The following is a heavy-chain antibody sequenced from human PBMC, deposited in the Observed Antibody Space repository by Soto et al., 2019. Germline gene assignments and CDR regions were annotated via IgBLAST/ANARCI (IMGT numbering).Heavy chain of an antibody. CDR1: GDSFNNYG. D-gene: IGHD3-3*01. Sequence: ASVKVSCKVSGDSFNNYGFTWVRQAPGQGLEWMGWISTYNHNTDYAQNLQGRVMMTTDTSTTTVHMEMSSLRGEDTAVYYCAKDQSSIFRSGSGMDVWGQGTTVTVSS. J-gene: IGHJ6*02. CDR3: AKDQSSIFRSGSGMDV. V-gene: IGHV1-18*01. CDR2: ISTYNHNT.